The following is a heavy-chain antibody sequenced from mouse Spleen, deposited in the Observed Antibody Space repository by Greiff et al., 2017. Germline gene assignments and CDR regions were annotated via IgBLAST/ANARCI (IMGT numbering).Heavy chain of an antibody. CDR3: AREGTTVPRAMDY. V-gene: IGHV1-42*01. CDR2: INPSTGGT. J-gene: IGHJ4*01. D-gene: IGHD1-1*01. CDR1: GYSFTGYY. Sequence: EVQLQQSGPELVKPGASVKISCKASGYSFTGYYMNWVKQSPEKSLEWIGEINPSTGGTTYNQKFKAKATLTVDKSSSTAYMQLKSLTSEDSAVYYCAREGTTVPRAMDYWGQGTSVTVSS.